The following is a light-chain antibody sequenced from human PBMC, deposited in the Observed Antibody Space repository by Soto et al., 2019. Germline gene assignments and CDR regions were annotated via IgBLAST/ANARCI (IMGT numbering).Light chain of an antibody. J-gene: IGLJ2*01. V-gene: IGLV2-8*01. Sequence: QSALTQPPSASGSPGQSVTISCTETSSDVGGYNFVSWYQQHPGKAPKLLIYEVSKRPSGVPDRFSGSKSDNTASLTVSGLQAEDEADYYCSSFAGGNNLLFGGGTKVTVL. CDR3: SSFAGGNNLL. CDR1: SSDVGGYNF. CDR2: EVS.